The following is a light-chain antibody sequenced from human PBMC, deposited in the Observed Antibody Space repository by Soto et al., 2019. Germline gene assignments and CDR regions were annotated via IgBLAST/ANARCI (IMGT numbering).Light chain of an antibody. V-gene: IGKV1-5*01. Sequence: DGHRTLPPSTLSASVGDRVTITCRASQGISRSLAWYQQKPGKAPKLLIYDASSLESGVPSRFSGSGSGTDFTLTISCLQSEDFATYYSPQLNSYPISFGQGRLLAIK. CDR2: DAS. CDR1: QGISRS. J-gene: IGKJ5*01. CDR3: PQLNSYPIS.